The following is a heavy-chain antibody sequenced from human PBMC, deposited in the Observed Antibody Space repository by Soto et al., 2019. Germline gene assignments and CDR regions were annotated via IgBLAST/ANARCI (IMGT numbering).Heavy chain of an antibody. V-gene: IGHV3-30*01. CDR3: ARDSWSFDY. Sequence: QVQLVESGGGVVQPGRSLRLSCAASGFTFSSYAMHWVRQAPGKGLEWVTVISYDGRNKYYADSVKGRLTVSRDNSKNTLYLQMNSLRAEDAAEYYCARDSWSFDYWGQGTLVTVAS. D-gene: IGHD2-15*01. CDR2: ISYDGRNK. CDR1: GFTFSSYA. J-gene: IGHJ4*02.